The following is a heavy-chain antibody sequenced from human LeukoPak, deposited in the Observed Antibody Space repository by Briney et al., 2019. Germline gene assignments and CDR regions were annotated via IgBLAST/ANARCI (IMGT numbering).Heavy chain of an antibody. J-gene: IGHJ6*03. Sequence: GASVKVSCKASGYTFTSYDINWVRQATGQGLEWMGWMNPNSGNTGYAQKFQGRVTMTRNTSISTAYMELSSLRSEDTAVYYCARGWPLTIFGVVIIPCYYMDVWGKGTTVTVSS. V-gene: IGHV1-8*01. D-gene: IGHD3-3*01. CDR2: MNPNSGNT. CDR1: GYTFTSYD. CDR3: ARGWPLTIFGVVIIPCYYMDV.